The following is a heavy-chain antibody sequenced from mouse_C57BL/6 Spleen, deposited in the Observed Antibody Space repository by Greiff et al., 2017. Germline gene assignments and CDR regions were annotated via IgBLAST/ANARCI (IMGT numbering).Heavy chain of an antibody. CDR1: GYTFTSYG. Sequence: VMLVESGAELARPGASVKLSCKASGYTFTSYGISWVKQRTGQGLEWIGEIYPRSGNTYYNEKFKGKATLTADKSSSTAYMELRSLTSEDSAVYFCALYDYDGFAYWGQGTLVTVSA. D-gene: IGHD2-4*01. CDR3: ALYDYDGFAY. CDR2: IYPRSGNT. V-gene: IGHV1-81*01. J-gene: IGHJ3*01.